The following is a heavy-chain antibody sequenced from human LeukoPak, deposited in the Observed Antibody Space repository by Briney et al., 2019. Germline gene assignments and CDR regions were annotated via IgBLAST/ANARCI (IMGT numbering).Heavy chain of an antibody. CDR3: ASGGMGARKYYSDPFHY. CDR1: GFTVSSNY. Sequence: TGGSLRLSCAASGFTVSSNYMSWVRHAPEKGLEWGSIIYSGGSTHYADSVRGRFTISRDSSKNTVCLQMNSLKPEHTAVYYCASGGMGARKYYSDPFHYWGQGTLVTVSS. J-gene: IGHJ4*02. V-gene: IGHV3-53*01. D-gene: IGHD3-10*01. CDR2: IYSGGST.